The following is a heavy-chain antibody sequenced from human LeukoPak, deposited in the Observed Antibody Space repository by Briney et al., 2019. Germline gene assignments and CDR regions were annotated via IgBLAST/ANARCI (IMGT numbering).Heavy chain of an antibody. Sequence: PGGSLRLSCAASGFTFSSYAMHWVRQAPGKGLEWVAVISYDGSNKYYADSVKGRFTISRDNSKNTLYLQMNGLRAEDTAVYYCASSRYSSGWLRSYAFDIWGQGTMVTVSS. CDR3: ASSRYSSGWLRSYAFDI. CDR1: GFTFSSYA. V-gene: IGHV3-30-3*01. J-gene: IGHJ3*02. D-gene: IGHD6-19*01. CDR2: ISYDGSNK.